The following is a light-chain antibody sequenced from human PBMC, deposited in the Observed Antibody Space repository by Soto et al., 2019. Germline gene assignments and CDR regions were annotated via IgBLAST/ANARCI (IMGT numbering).Light chain of an antibody. CDR3: AAWDDTLNGWV. J-gene: IGLJ3*02. CDR2: GNS. CDR1: SSNIGAGYD. V-gene: IGLV1-40*01. Sequence: QSVLTQPPSVSGAPGQRVTISCTGSSSNIGAGYDVHWYQQLPGTAPKLLIYGNSNRPSGVPDRFSGSKSGTSVSLVISGLQSEDEAEYYCAAWDDTLNGWVFGGGTKLTVL.